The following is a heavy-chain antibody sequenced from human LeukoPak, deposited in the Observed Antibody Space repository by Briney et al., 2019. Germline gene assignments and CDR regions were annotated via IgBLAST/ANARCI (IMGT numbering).Heavy chain of an antibody. Sequence: GGSLRLSCAASGFTFSGYWMHWVRQAPGKGLVWVSRINSDGSSTSYADSVKGRFTISRDNAKNTLYLQMNSLRAEDTAVYYCLRGAAAGTVGFDYWGQGTLVTVSS. CDR3: LRGAAAGTVGFDY. CDR1: GFTFSGYW. CDR2: INSDGSST. J-gene: IGHJ4*02. D-gene: IGHD6-13*01. V-gene: IGHV3-74*01.